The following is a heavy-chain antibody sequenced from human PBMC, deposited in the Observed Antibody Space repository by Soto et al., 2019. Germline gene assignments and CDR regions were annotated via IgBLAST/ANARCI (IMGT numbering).Heavy chain of an antibody. J-gene: IGHJ4*02. D-gene: IGHD3-3*01. CDR3: ARDKRDLRFLEWSYYFDY. CDR2: ISYDGSNK. V-gene: IGHV3-30*03. Sequence: GGSLRLSCAASGFTFGSYSMNWVRKAPGKGLEWVALISYDGSNKYYADSVKGRFTISRDNSKNTLYLQMNSLRAEDTAVYYCARDKRDLRFLEWSYYFDYWGQGTLVTVSS. CDR1: GFTFGSYS.